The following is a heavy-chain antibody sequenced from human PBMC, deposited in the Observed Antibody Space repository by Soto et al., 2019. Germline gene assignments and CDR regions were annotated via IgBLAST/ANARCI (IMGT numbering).Heavy chain of an antibody. J-gene: IGHJ3*01. D-gene: IGHD1-7*01. CDR2: ISGDGSST. Sequence: GGSLRLSCAVSEFTFRSKWMHWVRQSPGKGLVWVSRISGDGSSTTYANSERCRFTISRENAKNTVYLQMDSLSAEDTAVYYGARSLPGTYGAFDLWGQGTTVTVSS. CDR3: ARSLPGTYGAFDL. V-gene: IGHV3-74*01. CDR1: EFTFRSKW.